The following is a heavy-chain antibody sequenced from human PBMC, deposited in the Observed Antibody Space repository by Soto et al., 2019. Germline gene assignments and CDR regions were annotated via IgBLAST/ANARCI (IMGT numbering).Heavy chain of an antibody. CDR3: ARDPALVGATTYFDY. CDR2: IYYSGST. J-gene: IGHJ4*02. CDR1: GGSISSYY. V-gene: IGHV4-59*12. D-gene: IGHD1-26*01. Sequence: SETLSLTCTVSGGSISSYYWTWIRQPPGKGLEWIGYIYYSGSTNYNPSLKTRVTISLDTSKNTLYLQLNSLRAEDTAVYYCARDPALVGATTYFDYWGQGTLVTVS.